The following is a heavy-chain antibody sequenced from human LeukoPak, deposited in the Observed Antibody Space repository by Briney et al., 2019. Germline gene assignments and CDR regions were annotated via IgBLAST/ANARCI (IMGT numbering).Heavy chain of an antibody. Sequence: GGSLRLSCAASGFTFNFTFSDYYMNWIRQAPGKGLEWVSYISSSGSATYYADSVKGRFTISRDNSKNTLYLQMNSLRAEDTAVYYCAKGFRWAAKYYDILTGYYPFDYWGQGTLVTVSS. D-gene: IGHD3-9*01. V-gene: IGHV3-11*01. CDR2: ISSSGSAT. CDR1: GFTFNFTFSDYY. J-gene: IGHJ4*02. CDR3: AKGFRWAAKYYDILTGYYPFDY.